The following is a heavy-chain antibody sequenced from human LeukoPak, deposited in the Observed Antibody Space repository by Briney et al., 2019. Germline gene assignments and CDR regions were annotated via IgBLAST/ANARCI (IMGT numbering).Heavy chain of an antibody. D-gene: IGHD3-10*01. V-gene: IGHV3-30-3*01. CDR2: ISYDGSNK. Sequence: PGGSLRLSCAASGFTFSSYDMHWVRQAPGKGLEWVAVISYDGSNKYYADSVKGRFTISRDNSKNTLYLQMNSLRAEDTVVYYCARSLRGRGYYFDYWGQGILVTVSS. J-gene: IGHJ4*02. CDR3: ARSLRGRGYYFDY. CDR1: GFTFSSYD.